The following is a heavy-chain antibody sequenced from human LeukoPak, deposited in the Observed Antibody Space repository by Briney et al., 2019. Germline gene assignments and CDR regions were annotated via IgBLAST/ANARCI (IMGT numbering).Heavy chain of an antibody. CDR3: ARTPLTTVVTWVQGFCDY. V-gene: IGHV1-69*13. D-gene: IGHD4-23*01. J-gene: IGHJ4*02. Sequence: SVKVSCKASGGTFSSYAISWVRQAPGQGLEWMGGIIPIFGTANYAQKFQGRVTITADESTSTAYMELSSLRSEDTAVYYCARTPLTTVVTWVQGFCDYWGQGTLVTVSS. CDR2: IIPIFGTA. CDR1: GGTFSSYA.